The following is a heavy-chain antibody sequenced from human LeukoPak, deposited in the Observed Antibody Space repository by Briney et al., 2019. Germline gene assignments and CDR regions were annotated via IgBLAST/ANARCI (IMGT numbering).Heavy chain of an antibody. J-gene: IGHJ5*02. CDR2: IYYSGST. CDR3: AGSFKWELNNWFDP. D-gene: IGHD1-26*01. V-gene: IGHV4-39*01. Sequence: PSETLSLTCTVSGGSISSSSYNWGWIRQPPGKGLEWIGSIYYSGSTYYNPSLRSRVTISIDTSKNQFSLELTSVTAADTAVYYCAGSFKWELNNWFDPWGQGTLVTVSS. CDR1: GGSISSSSYN.